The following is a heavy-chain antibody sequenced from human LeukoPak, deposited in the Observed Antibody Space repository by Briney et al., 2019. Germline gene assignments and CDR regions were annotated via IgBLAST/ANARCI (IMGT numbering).Heavy chain of an antibody. V-gene: IGHV4-30-2*01. CDR3: ARYSGYYGDYYFDY. J-gene: IGHJ4*02. CDR1: GGSISSGGYC. Sequence: RSETLSLTCAVSGGSISSGGYCWSWVRQPPGRGMEWIGYIYHSGSTYYNPSLKSRVTISVDRSKHQFSLKLSSVTAADTAVYYCARYSGYYGDYYFDYWGQGTLVTVSS. D-gene: IGHD3-22*01. CDR2: IYHSGST.